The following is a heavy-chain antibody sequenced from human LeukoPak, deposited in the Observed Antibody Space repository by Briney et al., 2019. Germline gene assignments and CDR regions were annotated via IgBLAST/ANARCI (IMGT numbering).Heavy chain of an antibody. CDR3: ARDGDTVLTRGYYYYMDV. Sequence: GGSLRLSCAASGFTFSSYGMSWVRQAPGKGLEWVSAISGSGGSTYYADSVKGRFTISRDNSKNPLYLQMNSLRAEDTAVYYCARDGDTVLTRGYYYYMDVWGKGTTVTVSS. V-gene: IGHV3-23*01. CDR2: ISGSGGST. J-gene: IGHJ6*03. CDR1: GFTFSSYG. D-gene: IGHD4-23*01.